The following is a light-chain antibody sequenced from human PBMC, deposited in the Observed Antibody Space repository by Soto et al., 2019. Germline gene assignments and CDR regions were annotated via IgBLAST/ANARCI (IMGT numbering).Light chain of an antibody. V-gene: IGLV3-21*02. CDR1: NVRSKS. CDR2: DGS. Sequence: SYELTRPPSVSVAPGQTARITCGGNNVRSKSVHWYQQKPGQAPVLVVYDGSDRPSGMPERFSGPNSGNTATLTMSSFEDGDDADYYCQVWDGSSDHYVFGSGTKVTVL. CDR3: QVWDGSSDHYV. J-gene: IGLJ1*01.